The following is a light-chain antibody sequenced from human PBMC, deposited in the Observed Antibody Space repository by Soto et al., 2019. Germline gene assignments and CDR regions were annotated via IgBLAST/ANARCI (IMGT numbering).Light chain of an antibody. J-gene: IGKJ5*01. CDR1: QSISNW. V-gene: IGKV1-5*03. Sequence: DIQRTQSPSTLSASVGDRVTITCRASQSISNWLAWYQQKPGKAPEVLIYKASTLQSGVPSRFSGSGTGTEFTLTINRLQPDDFATYYCQQYNRYPITFGQGTRLEIK. CDR3: QQYNRYPIT. CDR2: KAS.